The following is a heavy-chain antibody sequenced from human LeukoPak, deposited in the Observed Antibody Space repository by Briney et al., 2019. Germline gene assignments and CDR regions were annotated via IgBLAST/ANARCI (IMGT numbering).Heavy chain of an antibody. Sequence: SETLSLTCTVSGGSISSGDYYWSWIRQPPGTGLEWIGYIYYSGSTYYNPSLKSRVTISVDTSKNQFSLKLSSVTAADTAVYSCARGLQLWLPSYYYYMDVWGKGTTVTVSS. CDR1: GGSISSGDYY. CDR2: IYYSGST. CDR3: ARGLQLWLPSYYYYMDV. V-gene: IGHV4-30-4*08. J-gene: IGHJ6*03. D-gene: IGHD5-18*01.